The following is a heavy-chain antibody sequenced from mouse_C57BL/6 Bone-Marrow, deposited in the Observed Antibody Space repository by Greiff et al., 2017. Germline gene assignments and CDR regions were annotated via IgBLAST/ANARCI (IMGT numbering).Heavy chain of an antibody. J-gene: IGHJ1*03. D-gene: IGHD1-1*01. V-gene: IGHV2-9-1*01. CDR2: IWTGGGT. CDR3: ASTVVAPYWYFDV. Sequence: VQGVESGPGLVAPSQSLSITCTVSGFSLTSYAISWVRQPPGKGLEWLGVIWTGGGTNYNSALKSRLSISKDNSKSQVFLKMNSLQTDDTARYYCASTVVAPYWYFDVWGTGTTVTVSS. CDR1: GFSLTSYA.